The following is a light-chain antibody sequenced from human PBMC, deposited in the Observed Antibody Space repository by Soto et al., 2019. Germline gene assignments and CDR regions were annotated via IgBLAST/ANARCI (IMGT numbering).Light chain of an antibody. CDR1: QGIRNF. CDR3: QKYSSVPV. CDR2: AAS. J-gene: IGKJ3*01. Sequence: DIQMTQSPTSLSASVGDRVTITCRASQGIRNFVAWYQQKPGKAPKLLIYAASTLQSVVPSRFSGSGSGTYFTLTINSLQPEDVATYSCQKYSSVPVFGPGTKVEIK. V-gene: IGKV1-27*01.